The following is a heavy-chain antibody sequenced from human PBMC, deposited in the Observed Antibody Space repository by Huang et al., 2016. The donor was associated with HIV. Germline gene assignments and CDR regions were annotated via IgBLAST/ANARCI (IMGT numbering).Heavy chain of an antibody. V-gene: IGHV5-51*01. CDR2: TKPGYSDL. CDR1: GYNFDSYW. Sequence: EVHLVQSGAEVKEPGESLKISCQASGYNFDSYWIGWVRQLPGKGLEWRGVTKPGYSDLRYDPSFQGQVTISADQSINTAYLQWSSLKASDTAIYFCARQGLWLPPTDPFDYWGQGTPVTVSA. CDR3: ARQGLWLPPTDPFDY. D-gene: IGHD3-10*01. J-gene: IGHJ4*02.